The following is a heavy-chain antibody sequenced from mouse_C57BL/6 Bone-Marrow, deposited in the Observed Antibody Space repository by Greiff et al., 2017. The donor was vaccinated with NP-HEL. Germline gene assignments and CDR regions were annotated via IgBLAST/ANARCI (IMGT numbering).Heavy chain of an antibody. CDR1: GYAFSSSW. CDR3: AIPLLYTTVEGAY. V-gene: IGHV1-82*01. J-gene: IGHJ3*01. Sequence: QVQLQQSGPELVKPGASVKISCKASGYAFSSSWMNWVKQRPGKGLEWIGRIYPGDGDTNYNGKFKGKATLTADKSSSTAYMQLSSLTSEDSAVYFCAIPLLYTTVEGAYWGQGTLVTVSA. CDR2: IYPGDGDT. D-gene: IGHD1-1*01.